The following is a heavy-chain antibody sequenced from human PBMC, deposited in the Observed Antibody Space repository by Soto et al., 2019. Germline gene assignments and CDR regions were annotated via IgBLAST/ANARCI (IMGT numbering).Heavy chain of an antibody. J-gene: IGHJ5*02. V-gene: IGHV4-4*07. D-gene: IGHD4-17*01. Sequence: SETLSLTCTVSGGSISSYYWSWIRQPAGKGLEWIGRIYTSGSTNYNPSPKSRVTMSVDTSKNQFSLKLSSVTAADTAVYYCARGSTVVTPSIFDPWGQGTLVTVSS. CDR3: ARGSTVVTPSIFDP. CDR2: IYTSGST. CDR1: GGSISSYY.